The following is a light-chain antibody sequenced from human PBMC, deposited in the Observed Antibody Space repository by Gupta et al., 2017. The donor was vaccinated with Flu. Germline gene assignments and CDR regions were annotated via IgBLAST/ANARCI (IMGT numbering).Light chain of an antibody. J-gene: IGLJ1*01. V-gene: IGLV2-23*01. Sequence: QSALTQPAAVSGSPGQSITISCTGTSSDVGRFNLVSWYRQHPGKAPKLIIYEGNKRPSGVSNRFSGSKSGNTASLTISGLQAEDEADYHCCSYAGSSSYVFGTGTKVTVL. CDR3: CSYAGSSSYV. CDR1: SSDVGRFNL. CDR2: EGN.